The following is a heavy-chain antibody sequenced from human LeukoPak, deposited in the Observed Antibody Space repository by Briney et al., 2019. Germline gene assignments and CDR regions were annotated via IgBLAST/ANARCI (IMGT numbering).Heavy chain of an antibody. Sequence: SVKVSCKASGGTFSSYAISWVRQAPGQGLEWMGGIIPIFGTANYAQKFQGRVTITADESTSTAYMELSSLRSEDTAVYYCARGARGYGDAFDIWGQGTMVTVSS. CDR1: GGTFSSYA. D-gene: IGHD5-18*01. J-gene: IGHJ3*02. CDR2: IIPIFGTA. V-gene: IGHV1-69*01. CDR3: ARGARGYGDAFDI.